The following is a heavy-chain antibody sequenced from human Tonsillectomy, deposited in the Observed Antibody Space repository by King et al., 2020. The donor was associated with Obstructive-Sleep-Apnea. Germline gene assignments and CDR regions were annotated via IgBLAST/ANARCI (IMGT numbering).Heavy chain of an antibody. V-gene: IGHV4-59*12. CDR2: IHYSGST. CDR3: ARDTSGFYQAFDY. J-gene: IGHJ4*02. D-gene: IGHD3-22*01. CDR1: GGSISSNY. Sequence: QLQESGPGLVKPSETLSLTCTVSGGSISSNYWNWIRQPPGKGLEWIGNIHYSGSTNYNPSLKSRVTISVDTSKNEFSLKLSSVTAADTAVYYCARDTSGFYQAFDYWGQGTLVTVSS.